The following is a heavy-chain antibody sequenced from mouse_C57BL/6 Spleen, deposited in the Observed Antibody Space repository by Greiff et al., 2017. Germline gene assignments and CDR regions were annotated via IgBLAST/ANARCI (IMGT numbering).Heavy chain of an antibody. Sequence: EVKLMESGGGLVKPGGSLKLSCAASGFTFSSYAMSWVRQTPGKRLEWVATISDGGSYTYYPDNVKGRFTISRDNAKNNVYLQMSHLKSEDTAMYYCAREGGGGEYYFDYWGQGTTLTVSS. CDR2: ISDGGSYT. CDR1: GFTFSSYA. V-gene: IGHV5-4*01. J-gene: IGHJ2*01. CDR3: AREGGGGEYYFDY.